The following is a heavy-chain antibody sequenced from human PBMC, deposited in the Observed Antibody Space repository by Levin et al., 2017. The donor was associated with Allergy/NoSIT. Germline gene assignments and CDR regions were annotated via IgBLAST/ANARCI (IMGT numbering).Heavy chain of an antibody. V-gene: IGHV2-5*02. CDR3: AHRLRSGTAWSAPYFDY. Sequence: TLSLTLTCTFSGFSLSSSGVGVGWIRQPPGKALEWLAVIYWDNDKRYSPSLKSRLTVTKDTSKNQVVLTMTNMDPVDTATYYCAHRLRSGTAWSAPYFDYWGQGTLVTVSS. CDR1: GFSLSSSGVG. J-gene: IGHJ4*02. CDR2: IYWDNDK. D-gene: IGHD3-10*01.